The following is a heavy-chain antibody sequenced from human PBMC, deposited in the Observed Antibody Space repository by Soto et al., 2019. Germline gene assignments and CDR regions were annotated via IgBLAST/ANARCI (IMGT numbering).Heavy chain of an antibody. CDR2: IKQAGSEK. V-gene: IGHV3-7*01. J-gene: IGHJ4*02. CDR3: AREKRANGYFDY. D-gene: IGHD6-25*01. Sequence: EVQLVESGGGLVQTGGSLRLSCAASGFTFSAYWMSWVRQAPGKGLEWVANIKQAGSEKYYVDSVNGRFIISRDDAKNSVFLQVNSLRVEDTAVYYCAREKRANGYFDYWGQGTLVTVSS. CDR1: GFTFSAYW.